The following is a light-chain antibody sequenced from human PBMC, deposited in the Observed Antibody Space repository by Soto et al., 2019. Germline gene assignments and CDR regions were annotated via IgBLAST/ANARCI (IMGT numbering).Light chain of an antibody. CDR3: LQDINYPWT. CDR1: QGISTL. CDR2: ESS. J-gene: IGKJ1*01. V-gene: IGKV1-6*01. Sequence: AIQLTQSPSSLSASVGDRVTITCRASQGISTLLAWYQQKPGKAPKVLIYESSLLQSGVPSRFSGSGSGTDFTLTISSLQPEDSATYYCLQDINYPWTFGQGTKVDIK.